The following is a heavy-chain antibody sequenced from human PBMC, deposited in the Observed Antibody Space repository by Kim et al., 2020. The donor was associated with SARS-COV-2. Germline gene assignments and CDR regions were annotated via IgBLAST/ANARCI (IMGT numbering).Heavy chain of an antibody. V-gene: IGHV4-39*01. CDR1: GGSISSSSYY. Sequence: SETLSLTCTVSGGSISSSSYYWGWIRQPPGKGLEWIGSIYYSGSTYYNPSLKSRVTISVDTSKNQFSLKLSSVTAADTAVYYCARYSASVVVTAIDIWGQGTMVTVSS. D-gene: IGHD2-21*02. J-gene: IGHJ3*02. CDR2: IYYSGST. CDR3: ARYSASVVVTAIDI.